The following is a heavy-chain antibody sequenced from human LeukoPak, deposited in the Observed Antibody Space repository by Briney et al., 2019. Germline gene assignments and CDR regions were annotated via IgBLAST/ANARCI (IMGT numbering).Heavy chain of an antibody. CDR3: EVDAFDM. CDR2: ITLDGSEK. CDR1: GFTFSSYW. Sequence: GGSLRLSCAASGFTFSSYWMTWVRQAPGKGLEWVATITLDGSEKFYVDSVKGRFTISRDNAKNSLYLQMNSLRAEDTAVDYCEVDAFDMWGQGTLVTVSS. V-gene: IGHV3-7*05. J-gene: IGHJ3*02.